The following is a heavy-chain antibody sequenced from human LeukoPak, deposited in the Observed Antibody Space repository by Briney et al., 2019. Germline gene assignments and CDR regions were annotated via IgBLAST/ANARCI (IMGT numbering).Heavy chain of an antibody. Sequence: GGSLRLSCAASGFTLSSYEMNWVRQAPGKGLEWVSYISSSGSTIYYADSVKGRFTISGDNAKNSLYLQMNSLRAEDTAVYYCARDGRGADYWGQGTLVTVSS. D-gene: IGHD3-10*01. CDR1: GFTLSSYE. CDR2: ISSSGSTI. V-gene: IGHV3-48*03. J-gene: IGHJ4*02. CDR3: ARDGRGADY.